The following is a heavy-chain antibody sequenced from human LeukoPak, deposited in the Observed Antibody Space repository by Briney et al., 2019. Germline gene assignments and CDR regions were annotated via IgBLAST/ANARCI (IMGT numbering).Heavy chain of an antibody. D-gene: IGHD3-22*01. V-gene: IGHV4-38-2*02. CDR1: GYSIGTGYY. CDR3: AGKYYYDSSGYFYVDY. CDR2: IYRSGST. J-gene: IGHJ4*02. Sequence: SETLSLTCTVSGYSIGTGYYWGWVRQPPGKRLEWIGSIYRSGSTYYNPSLKSRVTISIDTSKNQFSLRLSSVTAADTAVYYCAGKYYYDSSGYFYVDYWGQGTLVTVSS.